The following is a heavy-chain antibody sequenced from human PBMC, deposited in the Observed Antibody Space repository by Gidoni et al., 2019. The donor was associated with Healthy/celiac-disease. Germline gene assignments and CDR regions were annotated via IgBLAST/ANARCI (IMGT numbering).Heavy chain of an antibody. CDR2: MNPNSGGT. Sequence: QVQLVQSGAEVKKPGASVNVSCKASGYTFPGYYMHWVRQAPGQGLEWMGWMNPNSGGTNYAQKFQGWVSMTRDTSIITAYIELSRLRSDDTAVYYCARGNDFWSGYSYYYYGMDVWGQGTTVTVSS. V-gene: IGHV1-2*04. CDR1: GYTFPGYY. D-gene: IGHD3-3*01. J-gene: IGHJ6*02. CDR3: ARGNDFWSGYSYYYYGMDV.